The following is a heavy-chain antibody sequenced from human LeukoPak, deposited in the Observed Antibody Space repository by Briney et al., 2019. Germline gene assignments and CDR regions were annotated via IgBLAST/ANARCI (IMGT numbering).Heavy chain of an antibody. D-gene: IGHD2-2*01. CDR3: ARAHCSSTSCYVDYYYMDV. J-gene: IGHJ6*03. Sequence: ASVKVSCKASGGTFSSYAISWVRQAPGQGLEWMGGIIPIFGTANYAQKFQGRVTITADKSTSTAYMEPSSLRSEDTAVYYCARAHCSSTSCYVDYYYMDVWGKGTTVTVSS. CDR2: IIPIFGTA. V-gene: IGHV1-69*06. CDR1: GGTFSSYA.